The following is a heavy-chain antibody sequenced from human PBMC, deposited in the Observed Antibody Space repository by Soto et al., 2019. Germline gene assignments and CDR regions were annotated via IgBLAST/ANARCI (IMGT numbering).Heavy chain of an antibody. J-gene: IGHJ4*02. D-gene: IGHD3-22*01. CDR1: GGSFSDYY. V-gene: IGHV4-34*01. CDR3: ARGKVAVDRSGFVY. Sequence: QVQLQQWGARLLKPSETLSLTCAVYGGSFSDYYWSWIRQPPGKGLEWIGEINHSGSTNYNPSLKSRGTISVDTSKNQFSLELSSVTAADTAVYYCARGKVAVDRSGFVYWGQGTLVTVSS. CDR2: INHSGST.